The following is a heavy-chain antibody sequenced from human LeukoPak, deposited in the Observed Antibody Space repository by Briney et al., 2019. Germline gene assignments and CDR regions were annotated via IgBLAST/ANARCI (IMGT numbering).Heavy chain of an antibody. CDR1: GYSISSGYY. CDR2: IYHSGST. Sequence: KPSETLSLTCTVSGYSISSGYYWGWIRQPPGKGLEWIGSIYHSGSTYYNPSLKSRVTISVDTSKNQFSLKLSPVTAADTAVYYCARDPGQGGNSFDYWGQGTLVTVSS. J-gene: IGHJ4*02. D-gene: IGHD4-23*01. CDR3: ARDPGQGGNSFDY. V-gene: IGHV4-38-2*02.